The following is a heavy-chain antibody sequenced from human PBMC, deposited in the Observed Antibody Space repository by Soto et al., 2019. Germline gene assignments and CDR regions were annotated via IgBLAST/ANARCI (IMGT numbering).Heavy chain of an antibody. CDR1: GFTFSSCA. CDR3: ATLGTMGVFDS. V-gene: IGHV3-23*01. Sequence: EVQLLESGGGLVQPGGSLRLSCAASGFTFSSCAMNWVRQAAGRGLVWLAGITLRGDYTYYAESVKGRFTLSRDNSRNTLYLEMNSLQVEDTALYYCATLGTMGVFDSWGQGTLLTVSS. J-gene: IGHJ4*02. CDR2: ITLRGDYT. D-gene: IGHD3-10*01.